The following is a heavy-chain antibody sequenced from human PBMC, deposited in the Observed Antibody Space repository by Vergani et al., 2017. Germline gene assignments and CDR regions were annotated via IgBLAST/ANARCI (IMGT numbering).Heavy chain of an antibody. V-gene: IGHV4-39*07. CDR1: GGSISSSSYY. CDR2: IYYSGST. Sequence: QLQLQESGPGLVKPSETLSLTCTVSGGSISSSSYYWGWIRQPPGKGLEWIGSIYYSGSTYYNPSLKSRVTISVDTAKNQFSLKLSSVTAADTAVYYCARXTPPYYDILTGYSYYYYYYYMDVWGKGTTVTVSS. D-gene: IGHD3-9*01. CDR3: ARXTPPYYDILTGYSYYYYYYYMDV. J-gene: IGHJ6*03.